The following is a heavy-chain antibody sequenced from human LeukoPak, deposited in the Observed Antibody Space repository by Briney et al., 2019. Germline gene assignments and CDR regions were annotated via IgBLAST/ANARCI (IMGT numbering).Heavy chain of an antibody. J-gene: IGHJ4*02. CDR1: GFTFHDYA. D-gene: IGHD6-13*01. Sequence: GGSLRLSCAASGFTFHDYAMHWVRQAPGKGLEWVSGISWNSGSIGYADSVKGRFTISRDNAKNSLYLQMNSLRAEDTALYYCARDLTARIAAAGRADYWGQGTLVTVSS. CDR3: ARDLTARIAAAGRADY. CDR2: ISWNSGSI. V-gene: IGHV3-9*01.